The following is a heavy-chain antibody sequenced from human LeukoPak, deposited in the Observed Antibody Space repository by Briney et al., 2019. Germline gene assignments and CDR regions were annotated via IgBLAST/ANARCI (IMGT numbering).Heavy chain of an antibody. D-gene: IGHD3-22*01. CDR3: ARLMDNNYDGSAFDY. CDR1: GYSFTDYI. J-gene: IGHJ4*02. CDR2: IGTYDGQT. V-gene: IGHV1-18*01. Sequence: ASVKVSCKTSGYSFTDYIIAWVRQAPGQGLEWLGWIGTYDGQTSYAQKVQGRVTMTTDTSATTAYLELRSLTSDDTALYYCARLMDNNYDGSAFDYWGQGTLVTVSS.